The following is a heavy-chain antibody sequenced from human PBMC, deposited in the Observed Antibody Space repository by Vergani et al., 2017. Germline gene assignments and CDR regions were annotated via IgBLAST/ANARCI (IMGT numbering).Heavy chain of an antibody. V-gene: IGHV4-34*01. Sequence: QVQLQQWGAGLLKPSETLSLTCAVYGGSFSGYYWSWIRQPPGKGLEWSGEINHSGSTNYNPSLKSRVTISVDTSKNQFSLKLSAVTAADTAVYYCERGGQIYGVVIIKNWFDPWGQGTLVTVSS. CDR2: INHSGST. D-gene: IGHD3-3*01. CDR3: ERGGQIYGVVIIKNWFDP. J-gene: IGHJ5*02. CDR1: GGSFSGYY.